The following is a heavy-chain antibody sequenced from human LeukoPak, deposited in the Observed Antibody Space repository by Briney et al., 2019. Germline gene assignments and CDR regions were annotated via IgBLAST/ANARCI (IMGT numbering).Heavy chain of an antibody. J-gene: IGHJ4*02. Sequence: GESLRISCKGSGYSFTSYWISWVRQMPGRGLEWMGGIGPSDSYTNYSPSFQGHVTISADKSITTAYLQWSSLKASDTALYYCAYYDISTGYYTGFDYWGQGTLVTVSS. CDR3: AYYDISTGYYTGFDY. D-gene: IGHD3-9*01. CDR1: GYSFTSYW. V-gene: IGHV5-10-1*01. CDR2: IGPSDSYT.